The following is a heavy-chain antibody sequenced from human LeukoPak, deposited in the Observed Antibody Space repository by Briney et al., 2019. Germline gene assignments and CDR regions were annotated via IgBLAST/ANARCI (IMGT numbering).Heavy chain of an antibody. Sequence: GASVKVSCRASGYTFTSYAMNWVRQAPGQGLEWMGWINTNTGNPTYAQGFTGRFVFSLDTSVSTAYLQISSLKAEDTAVYYCARELLGIVVVTAVDYYYYGMDVWGQGTTVTVSS. J-gene: IGHJ6*02. D-gene: IGHD2-21*02. CDR1: GYTFTSYA. V-gene: IGHV7-4-1*02. CDR2: INTNTGNP. CDR3: ARELLGIVVVTAVDYYYYGMDV.